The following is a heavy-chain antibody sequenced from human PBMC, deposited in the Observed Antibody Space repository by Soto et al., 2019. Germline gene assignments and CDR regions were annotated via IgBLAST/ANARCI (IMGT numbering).Heavy chain of an antibody. Sequence: VGSLRLSCAASGFPCGSYDMTWVRQAPGKGLEWVSTILVDGRTFYVDSVKGRFTISRDNSRNTVYLQMNSLTAGDTALYYCAKATATGGGAFDFCGQGTMVTVSS. CDR3: AKATATGGGAFDF. V-gene: IGHV3-23*01. CDR2: ILVDGRT. CDR1: GFPCGSYD. D-gene: IGHD2-8*02. J-gene: IGHJ3*01.